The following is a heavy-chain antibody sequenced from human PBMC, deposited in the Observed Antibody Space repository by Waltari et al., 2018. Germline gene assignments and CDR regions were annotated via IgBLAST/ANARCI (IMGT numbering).Heavy chain of an antibody. D-gene: IGHD2-2*01. CDR3: AIVVVPAAKDHDAFDI. V-gene: IGHV3-53*01. CDR2: SYSGGST. Sequence: EVQLVESGGGLIQPGGSLRLSCAASGFTGSSNSMSWARQAPGKGLEWVSVSYSGGSTYSADSVKGRFTISRDNSNNTLYLQMNSLRAEDTAVYYCAIVVVPAAKDHDAFDIWGQGTMVTVSS. CDR1: GFTGSSNS. J-gene: IGHJ3*02.